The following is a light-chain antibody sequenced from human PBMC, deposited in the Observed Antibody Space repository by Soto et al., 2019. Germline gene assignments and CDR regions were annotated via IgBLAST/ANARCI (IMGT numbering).Light chain of an antibody. CDR2: GAS. CDR3: QQYDNWPPLT. Sequence: EVVMTQSPATLSVSPGERVTLSCRASQSVRSNLAWCLQKPGQAPRLLIYGASTRATGIPARFSGSGSGTEFTLTISSLQSEDFAVYYCQQYDNWPPLTFGGGTKVEIK. CDR1: QSVRSN. J-gene: IGKJ4*01. V-gene: IGKV3-15*01.